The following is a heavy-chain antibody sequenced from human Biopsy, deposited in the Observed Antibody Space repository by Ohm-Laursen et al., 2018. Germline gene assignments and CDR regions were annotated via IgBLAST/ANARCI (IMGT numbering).Heavy chain of an antibody. Sequence: PSDTLSLTCTVSGVSINGGRYYWNWIRHHPGKGLEWIGNIFYSANTYYNPSLKSRVTISVDTSKNQFSLKLSSVTAADTAVYYCARFGSGDYFPTFFDFWGQGALVTVSS. D-gene: IGHD5-12*01. J-gene: IGHJ4*02. V-gene: IGHV4-31*03. CDR3: ARFGSGDYFPTFFDF. CDR2: IFYSANT. CDR1: GVSINGGRYY.